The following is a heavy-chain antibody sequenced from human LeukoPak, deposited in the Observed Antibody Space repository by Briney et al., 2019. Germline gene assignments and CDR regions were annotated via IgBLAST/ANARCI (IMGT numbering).Heavy chain of an antibody. J-gene: IGHJ4*02. CDR3: ARGGELLRPADY. Sequence: GGSLRLSCAASGFTFDDYGMHWVRQAAGKGLEWVSGISWNSGSIGYADSVKGRFTISRDNAKNSLYLQMNNLRAEDTAVYYCARGGELLRPADYWGQGTPVTVSS. CDR2: ISWNSGSI. D-gene: IGHD1-26*01. CDR1: GFTFDDYG. V-gene: IGHV3-9*01.